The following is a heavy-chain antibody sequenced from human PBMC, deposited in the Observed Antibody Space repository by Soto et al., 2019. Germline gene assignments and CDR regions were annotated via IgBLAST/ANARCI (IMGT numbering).Heavy chain of an antibody. CDR3: ARVAGVAYCGCDCYHFDY. CDR1: GDYFSSDDYY. V-gene: IGHV4-30-4*01. CDR2: ISYRVDT. Sequence: SETLSLTCTVSGDYFSSDDYYWSWIRQPPGKCLEWIGYISYRVDTYYSPSLKSRVTMSIDTSKNKFSLNVSSVTAADTAVYYCARVAGVAYCGCDCYHFDYWRQGTLVAVSS. J-gene: IGHJ4*02. D-gene: IGHD2-21*02.